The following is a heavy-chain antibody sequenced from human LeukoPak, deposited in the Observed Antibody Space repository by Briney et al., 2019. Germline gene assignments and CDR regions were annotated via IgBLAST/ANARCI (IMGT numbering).Heavy chain of an antibody. V-gene: IGHV3-21*01. CDR2: ISSSSSYI. CDR3: ARVRSGSYYDY. CDR1: GFTISSYS. J-gene: IGHJ4*02. D-gene: IGHD3-10*01. Sequence: TGGSLRLTCAASGFTISSYSMNWVRQAPGKGLEWVSSISSSSSYIYYADSVKGRFTISRDNAKNSLYLQMNSLRAEDTAVYYCARVRSGSYYDYWGQGTLVTVSS.